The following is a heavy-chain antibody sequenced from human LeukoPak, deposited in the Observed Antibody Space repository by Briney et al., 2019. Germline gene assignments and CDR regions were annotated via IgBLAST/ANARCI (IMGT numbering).Heavy chain of an antibody. CDR1: GYSFSKYW. V-gene: IGHV5-51*01. J-gene: IGHJ4*02. Sequence: VESLKISCKTSGYSFSKYWIGWVRQMPGKGLEWMGIIYPGDSDIKYSPSFQGQVTISADKSITTAYLQWSSLKASDTAMYYCAKYSGSYSKSFDYWGQGTLVTVSS. CDR3: AKYSGSYSKSFDY. D-gene: IGHD1-26*01. CDR2: IYPGDSDI.